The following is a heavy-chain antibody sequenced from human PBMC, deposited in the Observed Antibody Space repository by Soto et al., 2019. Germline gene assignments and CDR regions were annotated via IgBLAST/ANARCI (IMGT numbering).Heavy chain of an antibody. D-gene: IGHD3-9*01. V-gene: IGHV3-23*01. Sequence: GGSLRLSCAASGFTFSSYAMSWVRQAPGKGLEWVSAISGSGGSTYYADSVKGRFTISRDNSKNTLYLQMNSLRAEDTAVYYCARDDYDILTGPGGYYYYGMDVWGHGTTVTVSS. CDR3: ARDDYDILTGPGGYYYYGMDV. CDR1: GFTFSSYA. J-gene: IGHJ6*02. CDR2: ISGSGGST.